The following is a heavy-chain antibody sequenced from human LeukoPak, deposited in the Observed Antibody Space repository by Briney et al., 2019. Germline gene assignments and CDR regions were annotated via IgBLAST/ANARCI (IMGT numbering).Heavy chain of an antibody. J-gene: IGHJ5*02. CDR3: ARISGYDQANWFDP. CDR2: IYSGGST. CDR1: GFTVSSNY. Sequence: PGGSLRLSCAASGFTVSSNYMSWVRQAPGKGLEWVSVIYSGGSTYYADSVKGRFTISRDNSKNTLYLQMNSLRAEDTAVCYCARISGYDQANWFDPWGQGTLVTVSS. D-gene: IGHD5-12*01. V-gene: IGHV3-53*01.